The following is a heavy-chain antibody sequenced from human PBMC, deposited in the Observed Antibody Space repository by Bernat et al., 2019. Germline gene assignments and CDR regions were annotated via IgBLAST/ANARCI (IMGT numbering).Heavy chain of an antibody. CDR1: GYTFNTYG. J-gene: IGHJ6*02. D-gene: IGHD6-13*01. V-gene: IGHV1-18*01. CDR2: ISAYKGKT. Sequence: QVHLVQSGAEVKKPGASVKVSCKASGYTFNTYGISWVRLAPGQGLEWMGWISAYKGKTNYAQKLQGRVTMTTDTSTNTAYMELRSLRSDDTAVYYCARDFWAAAAHYYYYGMDVWGQGTTVTVSS. CDR3: ARDFWAAAAHYYYYGMDV.